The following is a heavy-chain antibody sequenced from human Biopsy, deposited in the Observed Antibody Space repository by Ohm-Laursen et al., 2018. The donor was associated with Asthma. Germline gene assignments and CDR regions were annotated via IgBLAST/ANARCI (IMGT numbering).Heavy chain of an antibody. D-gene: IGHD3-10*01. CDR3: ARAVDYSHYYGIDV. J-gene: IGHJ6*02. Sequence: SVKVSCETSGYTFNSAGITWVRQAPGQGLEWMGWISVYNGNTKVAQKLQDRVTMITDTSTSTAYMELRSLRSDDTAVYFCARAVDYSHYYGIDVRGQGTTVTVS. CDR1: GYTFNSAG. V-gene: IGHV1-18*01. CDR2: ISVYNGNT.